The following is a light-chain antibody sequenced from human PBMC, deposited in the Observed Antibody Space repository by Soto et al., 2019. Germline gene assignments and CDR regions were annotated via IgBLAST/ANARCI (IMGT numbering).Light chain of an antibody. CDR3: QQYYTTPT. Sequence: DIHLTQSPSSLSASVGDRVTITCRASQSMGIFLNWYQHKPGEAPKLLINAASSLQSGVPSRFSGSGSGTDFTLIISSLQLEDFAAYYCQQYYTTPTFGQGTKVEIK. CDR2: AAS. J-gene: IGKJ1*01. V-gene: IGKV1-39*01. CDR1: QSMGIF.